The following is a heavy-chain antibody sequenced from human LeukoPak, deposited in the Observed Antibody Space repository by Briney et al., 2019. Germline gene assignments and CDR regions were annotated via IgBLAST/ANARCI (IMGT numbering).Heavy chain of an antibody. CDR3: ASPHVDTAMGFDY. CDR1: GFTFSSYG. J-gene: IGHJ4*02. D-gene: IGHD5-18*01. Sequence: PGRSLRLSCAASGFTFSSYGMHWVRQAPGKGLEWVAVISYDGSNKYYADSVKGRFTISRDNSKNTLYLQMNSLRAEDTAVYYCASPHVDTAMGFDYWGQGTLVTVSS. CDR2: ISYDGSNK. V-gene: IGHV3-30*03.